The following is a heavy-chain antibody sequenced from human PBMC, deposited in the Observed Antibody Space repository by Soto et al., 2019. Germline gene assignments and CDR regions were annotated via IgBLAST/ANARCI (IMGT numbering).Heavy chain of an antibody. CDR2: VYHSGST. V-gene: IGHV4-4*02. D-gene: IGHD4-17*01. CDR1: SASISSSDW. J-gene: IGHJ4*02. CDR3: ARVSHYGDYRIDY. Sequence: SETLSLTCAVSSASISSSDWWNWVRQPPGKGLEWIGEVYHSGSTNYNPSLKSRVTMSVDMSKNQFSLNLRSVTAADTAVYYCARVSHYGDYRIDYWGQGTQVTV.